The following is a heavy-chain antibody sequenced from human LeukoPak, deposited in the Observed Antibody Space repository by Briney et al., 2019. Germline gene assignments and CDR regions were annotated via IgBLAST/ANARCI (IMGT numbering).Heavy chain of an antibody. CDR2: ISSSSSYI. CDR1: GFTFSSYS. V-gene: IGHV3-21*01. D-gene: IGHD6-13*01. J-gene: IGHJ1*01. Sequence: GGSLRLSCAASGFTFSSYSLNWVRQAPGKGLEWVSSISSSSSYIYYADSVKGRFTISRDNAKNSLYLQINSLRAEDTAVYYCARDFYSTSWSRWGQGTLVTVSS. CDR3: ARDFYSTSWSR.